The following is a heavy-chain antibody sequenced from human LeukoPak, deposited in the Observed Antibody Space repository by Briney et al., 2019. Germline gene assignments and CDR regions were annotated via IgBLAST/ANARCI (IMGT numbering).Heavy chain of an antibody. J-gene: IGHJ4*02. CDR3: ARLYDSSGYLDY. Sequence: GGSLRLSCAASGFIVSSNYMSWVRQAPGKGLEWVSVIYSGGSTYYTDSVKGRFTISRDNSKNTLYLQMNSLRAEDTAVYYCARLYDSSGYLDYWGQGTLVTVSS. D-gene: IGHD3-22*01. CDR2: IYSGGST. CDR1: GFIVSSNY. V-gene: IGHV3-66*04.